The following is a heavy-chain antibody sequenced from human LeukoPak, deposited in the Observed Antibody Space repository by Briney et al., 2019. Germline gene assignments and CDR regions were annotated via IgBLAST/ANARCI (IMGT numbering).Heavy chain of an antibody. J-gene: IGHJ3*02. CDR2: IYYSGST. CDR1: GGSIRNYY. D-gene: IGHD6-13*01. Sequence: PSETLSLTCTVSGGSIRNYYWGWIRQPPGKGLEWIGSIYYSGSTYYNPSLKSRVTISVDTSKNQFSLKLSSVTAADTAVYYCARDWQQLVQEAFDIWGQGTMVTVSS. CDR3: ARDWQQLVQEAFDI. V-gene: IGHV4-39*07.